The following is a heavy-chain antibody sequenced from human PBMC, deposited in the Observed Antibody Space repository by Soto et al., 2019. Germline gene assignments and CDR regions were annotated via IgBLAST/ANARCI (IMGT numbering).Heavy chain of an antibody. CDR1: GYTFTGYY. CDR3: ARASSYDFWSGYTSYYYGMDV. D-gene: IGHD3-3*01. J-gene: IGHJ6*02. CDR2: INPNSGGT. V-gene: IGHV1-2*02. Sequence: ASVKVSCKASGYTFTGYYMHWVRQAPGQGLEWMGWINPNSGGTNYAQKFQGRVTMTRDTSISTAYMELSRLRSDDTAVYYCARASSYDFWSGYTSYYYGMDVWGQGTTVTVS.